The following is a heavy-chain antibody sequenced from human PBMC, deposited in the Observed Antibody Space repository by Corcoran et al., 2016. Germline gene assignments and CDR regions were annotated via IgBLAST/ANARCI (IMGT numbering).Heavy chain of an antibody. Sequence: QVQLVQSGAEVKKPGSSVKVSCKASGGTFSSYALSWVRPAPGPGLEWMGGIIPIFGTANYTQKFQGRVTITADESTSTAYMELSSLRSEDTAVYYCAGGSYYDIFLLMDVWGQGTTVTVSS. CDR2: IIPIFGTA. D-gene: IGHD3-9*01. CDR1: GGTFSSYA. J-gene: IGHJ6*02. CDR3: AGGSYYDIFLLMDV. V-gene: IGHV1-69*01.